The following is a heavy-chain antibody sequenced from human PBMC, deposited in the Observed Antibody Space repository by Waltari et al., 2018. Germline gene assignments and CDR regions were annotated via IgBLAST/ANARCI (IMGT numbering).Heavy chain of an antibody. CDR1: GYTFINYG. Sequence: QVQLVQSGSEMKKPGASVKVSCKASGYTFINYGVNWVRQAPGQGLEWMGWIKTNTGRQTYAKGFTGRVVFASDTSVNTAYLQISNLKTEDTAVYYCARGDIVIVPAADNWFDPWGQGTLVTVSS. CDR2: IKTNTGRQ. D-gene: IGHD2-15*01. J-gene: IGHJ5*02. CDR3: ARGDIVIVPAADNWFDP. V-gene: IGHV7-4-1*02.